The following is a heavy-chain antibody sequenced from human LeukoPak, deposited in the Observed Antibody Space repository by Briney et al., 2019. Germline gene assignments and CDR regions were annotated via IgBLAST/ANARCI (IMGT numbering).Heavy chain of an antibody. D-gene: IGHD6-19*01. J-gene: IGHJ4*02. CDR1: GSSISSYY. CDR3: ARLPGSSGWYYFDY. CDR2: IYYSGST. V-gene: IGHV4-59*08. Sequence: SETLSLTCTVSGSSISSYYWSWIRQPPGKGLEWIGYIYYSGSTNYNPSLKSRVTISVDTSKNQFSLKLSSVTAADTAVYYCARLPGSSGWYYFDYWGQGTLVTVSS.